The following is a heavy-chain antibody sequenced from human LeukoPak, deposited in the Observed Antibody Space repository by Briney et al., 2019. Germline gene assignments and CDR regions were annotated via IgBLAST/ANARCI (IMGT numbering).Heavy chain of an antibody. CDR2: ITSSSSYI. J-gene: IGHJ4*02. Sequence: GGSLRLSCAASGFTFSTYTMNWVRQAPGKGLEWVSSITSSSSYIYYADSVKGRFTISRDNAKNSLYLQMNSLRVEDTAVYYCARHVVAVGFDYWGQGTLDTVSS. CDR1: GFTFSTYT. D-gene: IGHD3-22*01. V-gene: IGHV3-21*01. CDR3: ARHVVAVGFDY.